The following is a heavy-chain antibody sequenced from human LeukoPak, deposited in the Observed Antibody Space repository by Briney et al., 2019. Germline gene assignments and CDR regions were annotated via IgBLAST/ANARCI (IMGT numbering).Heavy chain of an antibody. J-gene: IGHJ4*02. CDR2: ISGSSKVI. CDR1: GFTFSTYS. CDR3: ARDFDTSGYTFDF. Sequence: GGSLGLSCAASGFTFSTYSMNWVRQAPGKGLEWISYISGSSKVIYYADSVRGRFTISRDNAENLLYLQMNSLRDEDTAVYFCARDFDTSGYTFDFWGQGALVTVSS. V-gene: IGHV3-48*02. D-gene: IGHD3-22*01.